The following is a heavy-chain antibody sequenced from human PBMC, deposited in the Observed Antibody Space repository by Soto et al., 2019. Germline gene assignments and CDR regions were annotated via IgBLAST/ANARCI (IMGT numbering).Heavy chain of an antibody. D-gene: IGHD6-13*01. CDR1: GFTFSNYG. V-gene: IGHV3-33*01. CDR2: IWYDGSNK. J-gene: IGHJ4*02. CDR3: AREPGGYSSSWYYFDY. Sequence: GGSLRLSCAASGFTFSNYGMHWVRQAPGKGLEWVAVIWYDGSNKYYADSVKGRFTISRDNSKNTLYLQMNSLRAEDTAVYYCAREPGGYSSSWYYFDYWGQGTLVTVSS.